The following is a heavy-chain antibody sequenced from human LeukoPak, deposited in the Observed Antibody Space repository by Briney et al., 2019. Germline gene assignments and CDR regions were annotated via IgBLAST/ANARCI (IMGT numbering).Heavy chain of an antibody. J-gene: IGHJ2*01. CDR1: GFTFSSYA. V-gene: IGHV3-23*01. Sequence: GGSLRLSCAASGFTFSSYAMSWVRQAPGKGLEWVSAISGSGGSTYYADSGKGRFTISRDNSKNPLYLQMNSLRAEDTAVYYCAKALGRWYFDLWGRGTLVTVSS. D-gene: IGHD1-26*01. CDR2: ISGSGGST. CDR3: AKALGRWYFDL.